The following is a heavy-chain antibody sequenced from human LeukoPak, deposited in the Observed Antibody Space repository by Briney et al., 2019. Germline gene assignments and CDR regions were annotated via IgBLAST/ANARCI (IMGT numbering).Heavy chain of an antibody. CDR2: IYTSGST. CDR3: ARGGAGMALYFDY. V-gene: IGHV4-61*02. D-gene: IGHD3-10*01. Sequence: SETLSLTCTVSGGSISSGSYYWSWIRQPAGKGLEWIGRIYTSGSTNYNPSLKSRVTISVDTSKNQFSLKLSSVTAADTAVYYCARGGAGMALYFDYWGQGTLVTVPS. J-gene: IGHJ4*02. CDR1: GGSISSGSYY.